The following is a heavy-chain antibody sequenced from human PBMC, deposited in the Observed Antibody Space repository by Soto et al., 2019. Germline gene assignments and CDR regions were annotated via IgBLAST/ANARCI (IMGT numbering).Heavy chain of an antibody. CDR2: IYYSGST. J-gene: IGHJ4*02. D-gene: IGHD2-2*01. CDR3: AILEGLATNPYQFDF. Sequence: PSETLSLTCTVSGGSISSSSYYWGWIRQPPGKGLEWIGSIYYSGSTYYNPSLKSRVTISVDTSRSQFSLKLNSVTAADSAVYFCAILEGLATNPYQFDFWGPGSLVTVSS. V-gene: IGHV4-39*01. CDR1: GGSISSSSYY.